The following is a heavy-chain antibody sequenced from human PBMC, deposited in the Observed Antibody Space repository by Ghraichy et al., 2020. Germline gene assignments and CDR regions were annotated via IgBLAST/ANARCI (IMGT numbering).Heavy chain of an antibody. CDR3: ARGGDFWSGYYTGGFDY. CDR1: GFTFSSYW. D-gene: IGHD3-3*01. CDR2: IKQDGSEK. V-gene: IGHV3-7*03. Sequence: LSLTCAASGFTFSSYWMSWVRQAPGKGLEWVANIKQDGSEKYYVDSVKGRFTISRDSAKNSLYLQMNSLRAEDTAVYYCARGGDFWSGYYTGGFDYWGQGTLVTVSS. J-gene: IGHJ4*02.